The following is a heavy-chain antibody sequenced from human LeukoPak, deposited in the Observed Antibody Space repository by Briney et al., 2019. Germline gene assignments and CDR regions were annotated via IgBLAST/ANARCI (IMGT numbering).Heavy chain of an antibody. CDR3: ARDMRGRGQQLVLRYYFDY. Sequence: GASVKVSCKASGGTFISYAISWVRQAPGQGLEWMGGIIPIFGTANYAQKFQGRVTITADESTSTAYMELSSLRSEDTAVYYCARDMRGRGQQLVLRYYFDYWGQGTLVTVSS. J-gene: IGHJ4*02. V-gene: IGHV1-69*13. CDR2: IIPIFGTA. CDR1: GGTFISYA. D-gene: IGHD6-13*01.